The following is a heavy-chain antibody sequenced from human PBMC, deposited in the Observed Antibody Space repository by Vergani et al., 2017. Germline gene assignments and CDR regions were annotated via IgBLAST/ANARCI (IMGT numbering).Heavy chain of an antibody. CDR2: ISPDGRTT. D-gene: IGHD2-2*01. Sequence: DVDLVESGGGFVQPGGSRRLSCAASGFSFRTFSMFWVRQPPGKGLAWVSKISPDGRTTEYADSVRGRFTISRDNAKNSLYLQMNSLRAEDTAVYYCASSILSSTSCFDWGQGTLVTVSS. V-gene: IGHV3-74*03. J-gene: IGHJ4*02. CDR3: ASSILSSTSCFD. CDR1: GFSFRTFS.